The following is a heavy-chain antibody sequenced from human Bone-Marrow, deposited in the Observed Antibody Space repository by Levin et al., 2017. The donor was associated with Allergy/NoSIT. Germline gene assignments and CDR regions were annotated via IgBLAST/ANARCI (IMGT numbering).Heavy chain of an antibody. CDR2: IYDDVGT. CDR1: GFSVTGNY. Sequence: QPGGSLRLSCAASGFSVTGNYMSWVRQAPGKGLEWVSLIYDDVGTFYADSVKGRFTISRDNSRDTLYLQMSSLRAEDTAVYYCARDGLVEGFDIWGQGTMVTVSS. V-gene: IGHV3-66*02. D-gene: IGHD2-8*01. J-gene: IGHJ3*02. CDR3: ARDGLVEGFDI.